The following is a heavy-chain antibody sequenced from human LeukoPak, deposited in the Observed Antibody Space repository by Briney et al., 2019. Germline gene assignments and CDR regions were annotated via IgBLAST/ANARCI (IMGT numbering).Heavy chain of an antibody. Sequence: PSETLSLTCTVSGGSISSYYWNWIRQPPGKGLEWIGHIYYSGSTNYNPSLKSRVTISVDTSKYQFSLKLSSVTAADTAVYYCARQSYYGSGTHFDYWGQGTLVTVSS. D-gene: IGHD3-10*01. J-gene: IGHJ4*02. CDR3: ARQSYYGSGTHFDY. CDR2: IYYSGST. CDR1: GGSISSYY. V-gene: IGHV4-59*01.